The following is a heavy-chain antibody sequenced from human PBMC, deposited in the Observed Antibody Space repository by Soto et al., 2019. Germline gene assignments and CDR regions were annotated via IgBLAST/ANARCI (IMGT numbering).Heavy chain of an antibody. CDR1: GYTFTDYF. CDR3: ARVTLKAGNWFDP. Sequence: GVSVKVSCKPSGYTFTDYFIHWVRQAPGQGFEWMGWINPNSRGTNYAPKFQGRVTMTRDTSNSTAYMELRGLRSDDTAVYYCARVTLKAGNWFDPWGQGTLVTV. V-gene: IGHV1-2*02. J-gene: IGHJ5*02. CDR2: INPNSRGT.